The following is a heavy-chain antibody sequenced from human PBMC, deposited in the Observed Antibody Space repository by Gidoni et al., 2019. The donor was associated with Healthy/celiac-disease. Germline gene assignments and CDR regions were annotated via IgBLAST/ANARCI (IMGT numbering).Heavy chain of an antibody. V-gene: IGHV4-34*01. D-gene: IGHD3-9*01. CDR1: GGSFSGYY. CDR2: INHSGST. CDR3: ARGGYDILTGYWSY. Sequence: QVQLQQWGAGLLKPSETLSLTCAVYGGSFSGYYWSWIRLPPGKGLEWIGEINHSGSTNYNPSLKSRVTISVDTSKNQFSLKLSSVTAADTAVYYCARGGYDILTGYWSYWGQGTLVTVSS. J-gene: IGHJ4*02.